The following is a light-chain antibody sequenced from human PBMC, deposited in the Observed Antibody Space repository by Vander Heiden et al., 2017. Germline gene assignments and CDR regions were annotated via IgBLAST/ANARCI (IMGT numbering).Light chain of an antibody. Sequence: IVLTLSPASLSLSPGGRATLSCRVSQSVYSCQVACHQKQGRPAPRLLLRAASNRASGIPDRCSGSWSTADFTPTISLLDAEVFALYFWHHYTTSWTFGQGTKVEI. CDR3: HHYTTSWT. V-gene: IGKV3-20*01. CDR1: QSVYSCQ. CDR2: AAS. J-gene: IGKJ1*01.